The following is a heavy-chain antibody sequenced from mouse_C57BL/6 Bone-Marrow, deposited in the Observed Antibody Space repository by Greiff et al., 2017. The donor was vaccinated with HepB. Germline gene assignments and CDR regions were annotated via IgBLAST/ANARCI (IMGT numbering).Heavy chain of an antibody. J-gene: IGHJ2*01. D-gene: IGHD2-3*01. Sequence: VMLVESGPGLVQPSQSLSITCTVSGFSLTSYGVHWVRQSPGKGLEWLGVIWSGGSTDYNAAFISRLSISKDNSKSQVFFKMNSLQADDTAIYYCASFPIYDGYPYYFDYWGQGTTLTVSS. CDR3: ASFPIYDGYPYYFDY. CDR1: GFSLTSYG. V-gene: IGHV2-2*01. CDR2: IWSGGST.